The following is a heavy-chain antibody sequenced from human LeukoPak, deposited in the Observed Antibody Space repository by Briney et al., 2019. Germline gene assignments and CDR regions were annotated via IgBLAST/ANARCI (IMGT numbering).Heavy chain of an antibody. Sequence: GGSLKLSCAASVFTFSSYWMSWVRQAPGKGLEWVANIKQDGSEKYYVDSVKGRFTISRDNAKNSLYLQMNSLRAEDTAVYYCARESRSSAAYWGQGTLVTVSS. J-gene: IGHJ4*02. CDR1: VFTFSSYW. CDR3: ARESRSSAAY. V-gene: IGHV3-7*01. D-gene: IGHD6-6*01. CDR2: IKQDGSEK.